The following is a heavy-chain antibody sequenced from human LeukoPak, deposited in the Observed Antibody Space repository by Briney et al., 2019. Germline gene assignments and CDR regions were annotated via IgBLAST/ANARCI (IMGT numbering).Heavy chain of an antibody. J-gene: IGHJ3*02. CDR1: GGSITSYH. CDR3: VRAYSSGWYGSGAFDI. CDR2: IHYSGST. V-gene: IGHV4-59*13. D-gene: IGHD6-19*01. Sequence: SETLSLTCTVSGGSITSYHWGCIRQPQGKGLELMGCIHYSGSTNYNPSLMSRVTISVDTSKNQFSLKLSSVTAADTAVYYCVRAYSSGWYGSGAFDIWGQGTMVTVSS.